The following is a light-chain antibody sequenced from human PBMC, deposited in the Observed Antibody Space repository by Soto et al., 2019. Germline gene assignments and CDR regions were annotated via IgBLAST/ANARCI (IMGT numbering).Light chain of an antibody. J-gene: IGKJ3*01. V-gene: IGKV1-5*03. CDR3: QHYNSYSEFS. CDR2: KAS. CDR1: QSINSW. Sequence: IQMPHSPSTLSASIGDIVNITCRASQSINSWLAWYQQKPGKAPKLLIYKASTLESGVPSRFSGSGSGTEFTLTISCLQPDDFATYYCQHYNSYSEFSFGPGTKVDIK.